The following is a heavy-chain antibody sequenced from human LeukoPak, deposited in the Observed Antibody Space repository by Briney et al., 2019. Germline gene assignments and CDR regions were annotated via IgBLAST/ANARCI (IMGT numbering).Heavy chain of an antibody. D-gene: IGHD5-24*01. Sequence: AASVKVSCKASGYTFTSYYMHWVRQAPGQGLEWMGIINPSGGSTSYAQKFQGRVTMTRDTSTSTVYMELRSLRSEDTAVYYCARDDGQDYYGMDVWGQGTTVTVSS. CDR2: INPSGGST. V-gene: IGHV1-46*01. J-gene: IGHJ6*02. CDR1: GYTFTSYY. CDR3: ARDDGQDYYGMDV.